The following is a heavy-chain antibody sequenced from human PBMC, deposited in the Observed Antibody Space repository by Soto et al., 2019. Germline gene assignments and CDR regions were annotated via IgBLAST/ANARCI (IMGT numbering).Heavy chain of an antibody. CDR3: ARAQGDTAMVNQGPAFDI. V-gene: IGHV4-30-2*01. CDR1: GGSISSGGYS. CDR2: IYHSGST. J-gene: IGHJ3*02. D-gene: IGHD5-18*01. Sequence: QLQLQESGSGLVKPSQTLSLTCAVSGGSISSGGYSWSWIRQPPGKGLEWIGYIYHSGSTYYNQSLKSRFTVSVDRSNHQFSLKLSSVTAADTAVYYCARAQGDTAMVNQGPAFDIWGQGTMVTVSS.